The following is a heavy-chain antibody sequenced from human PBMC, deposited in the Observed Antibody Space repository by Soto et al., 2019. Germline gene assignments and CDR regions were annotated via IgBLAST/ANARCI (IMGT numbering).Heavy chain of an antibody. J-gene: IGHJ5*02. CDR1: GYSFTSYW. CDR3: ARRRSIADRPGDWFDP. D-gene: IGHD6-6*01. V-gene: IGHV5-51*01. Sequence: GESLKISCNGSGYSFTSYWIGWVRQMPGKGLEWMGIIYPGDSDTRYSPSFQGQVTISADKSISTAYLQWSSLKASDTAMYYCARRRSIADRPGDWFDPWGQGIPVPVYS. CDR2: IYPGDSDT.